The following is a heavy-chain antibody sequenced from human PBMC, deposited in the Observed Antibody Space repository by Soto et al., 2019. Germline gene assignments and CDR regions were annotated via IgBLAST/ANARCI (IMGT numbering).Heavy chain of an antibody. Sequence: GGSLRLSCAASGFTFSHYDMNWVRQAPGKGLEWVSYITTIGDTISYADSVKGRFTISRDNAKNSLYLHMTSLRAEDTAVYYCARAHFDILTGYPRMDPWGQGTLGTVS. CDR3: ARAHFDILTGYPRMDP. CDR1: GFTFSHYD. V-gene: IGHV3-48*03. J-gene: IGHJ5*02. CDR2: ITTIGDTI. D-gene: IGHD3-9*01.